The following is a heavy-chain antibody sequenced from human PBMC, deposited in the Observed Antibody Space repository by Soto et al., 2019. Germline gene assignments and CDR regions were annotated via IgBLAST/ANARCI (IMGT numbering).Heavy chain of an antibody. CDR3: ARGRGSGSYSGSVFDL. Sequence: QVQLQESGPGLVKPSQTLSLTCTVSGGSISSRDYFWSWIRQPPGKGLEWIGYISYSGSTFYNPSLKSRLTISIATSKNQFSLKLSSVTAADTAVYYCARGRGSGSYSGSVFDLWGQGTLVTVSS. V-gene: IGHV4-30-4*01. CDR2: ISYSGST. CDR1: GGSISSRDYF. D-gene: IGHD3-10*01. J-gene: IGHJ4*02.